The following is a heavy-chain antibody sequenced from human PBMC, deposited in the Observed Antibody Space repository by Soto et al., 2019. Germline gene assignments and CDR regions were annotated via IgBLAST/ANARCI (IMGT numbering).Heavy chain of an antibody. CDR2: FDPEDGET. V-gene: IGHV1-24*01. D-gene: IGHD2-15*01. CDR3: TVVAPTFES. CDR1: GYTLTELS. Sequence: VSCKVSGYTLTELSMHWVRHTPGKGLEWMGGFDPEDGETIYAQKFQGRVTMTEDTSTDTAYMELNSLKTEDTAVYYCTVVAPTFESWGQGTLVTVSS. J-gene: IGHJ4*02.